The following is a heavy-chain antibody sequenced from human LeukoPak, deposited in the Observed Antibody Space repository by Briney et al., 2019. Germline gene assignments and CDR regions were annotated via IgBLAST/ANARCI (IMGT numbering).Heavy chain of an antibody. V-gene: IGHV5-51*01. Sequence: PGGSLRLSCAASGYSFTSYWIGWVRQMPGKGLEWMGIIYPGDSDTRYSPSFQGQVTISADKSISTAYLQWSSLKASDTAMYYCARCVVVPAAIRWDCYYYGMDVWGQGTTVTVSS. D-gene: IGHD2-2*02. J-gene: IGHJ6*02. CDR3: ARCVVVPAAIRWDCYYYGMDV. CDR2: IYPGDSDT. CDR1: GYSFTSYW.